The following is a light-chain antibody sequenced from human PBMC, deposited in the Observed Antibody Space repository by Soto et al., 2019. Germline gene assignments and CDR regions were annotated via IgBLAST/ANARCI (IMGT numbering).Light chain of an antibody. CDR2: GAS. CDR1: QSVSSNY. J-gene: IGKJ1*01. CDR3: QQYDTSPRT. V-gene: IGKV3-20*01. Sequence: EVMLTQSPGTLSLSPGERATLSCRASQSVSSNYLAWYQQKSGQAPSLLIYGASTRATGIPDRFSGSGSGTDFTLTIRRLEPEDFAVYYCQQYDTSPRTFGQGTKVEFK.